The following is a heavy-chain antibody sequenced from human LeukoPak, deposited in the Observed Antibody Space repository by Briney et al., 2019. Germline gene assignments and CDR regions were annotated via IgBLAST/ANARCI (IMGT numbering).Heavy chain of an antibody. CDR2: ISSSGGST. D-gene: IGHD3-10*01. CDR3: AKGSTMVRGVINH. Sequence: GGSLRLSCAASGFSFSSYAMSWVRQAPGKGLEWVSAISSSGGSTYYADSVKGRFTISRDNSKNTLYLQMNSLRAEDTGVYYCAKGSTMVRGVINHWGQGTLVTVSS. V-gene: IGHV3-23*01. J-gene: IGHJ5*02. CDR1: GFSFSSYA.